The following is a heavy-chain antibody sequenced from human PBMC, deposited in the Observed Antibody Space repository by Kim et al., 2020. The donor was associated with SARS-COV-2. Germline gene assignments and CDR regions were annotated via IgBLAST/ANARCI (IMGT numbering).Heavy chain of an antibody. V-gene: IGHV3-23*01. CDR3: AKDSGRSYSNSRDGFDI. J-gene: IGHJ3*02. D-gene: IGHD6-13*01. Sequence: VKGRFTISRDNSKDKVYLQMNSLRAEDTAVYYCAKDSGRSYSNSRDGFDIWGQGTMVIVSS.